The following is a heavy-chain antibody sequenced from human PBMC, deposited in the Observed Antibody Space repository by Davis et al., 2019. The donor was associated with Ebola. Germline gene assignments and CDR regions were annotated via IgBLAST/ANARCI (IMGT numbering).Heavy chain of an antibody. V-gene: IGHV3-48*03. D-gene: IGHD4-11*01. CDR2: ITSSAGTI. CDR3: AKVQYSNYVTFDY. Sequence: GESLKISCAVSGITFSRYAMNWVRQAPGKGLEWLSYITSSAGTIYYADSVKGRFTISRDNAKNSLYLHMNSLRAEDTAVYYCAKVQYSNYVTFDYWGQGTLVTVSS. CDR1: GITFSRYA. J-gene: IGHJ4*01.